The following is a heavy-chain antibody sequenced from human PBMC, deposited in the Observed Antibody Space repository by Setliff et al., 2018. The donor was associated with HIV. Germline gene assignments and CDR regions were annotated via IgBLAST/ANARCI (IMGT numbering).Heavy chain of an antibody. Sequence: WASVKVSCKASGYTFTSYAMHWVRQAPGQRLEWMGWINAGNGNTKYSQKFQGRVTITRDTSASTAYMELSSLRSEDTAVYYCARGLDSGWAYNFWSGYYSFDYWGQGTLVTVSS. CDR1: GYTFTSYA. J-gene: IGHJ4*02. CDR2: INAGNGNT. D-gene: IGHD3-3*01. V-gene: IGHV1-3*01. CDR3: ARGLDSGWAYNFWSGYYSFDY.